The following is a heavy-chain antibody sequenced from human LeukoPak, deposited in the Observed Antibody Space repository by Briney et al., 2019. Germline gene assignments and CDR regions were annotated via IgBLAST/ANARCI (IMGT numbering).Heavy chain of an antibody. Sequence: GGSLRLSCAASGLTFSRYAVRWVRQAPGKGLEWVSVIFSGGSTYYPDSVKGRFTISRDNSKNTLYLQMNSLRAEDTAVYYCAKVGFSEMEWLLYSDHWGQGTLVTVSS. CDR1: GLTFSRYA. V-gene: IGHV3-23*01. D-gene: IGHD3-3*01. CDR3: AKVGFSEMEWLLYSDH. J-gene: IGHJ4*02. CDR2: IFSGGST.